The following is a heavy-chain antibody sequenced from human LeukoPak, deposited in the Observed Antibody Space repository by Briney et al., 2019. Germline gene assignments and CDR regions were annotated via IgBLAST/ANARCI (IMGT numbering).Heavy chain of an antibody. Sequence: GASVKVSCKASGYTFTGYYMHWVRQAPGQGLEWMGWINPNSGGTNYAQKFQGRVTMTRDTSISTAYMELSRLRSDDTAVYYCASSGMVRGVIIPLDYWGQGTLVTVSS. V-gene: IGHV1-2*02. J-gene: IGHJ4*02. CDR2: INPNSGGT. D-gene: IGHD3-10*01. CDR3: ASSGMVRGVIIPLDY. CDR1: GYTFTGYY.